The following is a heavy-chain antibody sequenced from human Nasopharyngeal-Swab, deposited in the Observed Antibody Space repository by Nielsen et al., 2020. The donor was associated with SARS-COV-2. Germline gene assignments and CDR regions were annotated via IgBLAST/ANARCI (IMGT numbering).Heavy chain of an antibody. Sequence: GESLKISCEASGFTFGSYTMNWVRQAPGKGLEWVSFISSIGSIAYYADSVKGRFTISRDNANNSLYLQMNSLRADDTAVYYCVRDGALIQLWLLPHALDIWGQGTLVTVSS. J-gene: IGHJ3*02. CDR3: VRDGALIQLWLLPHALDI. V-gene: IGHV3-48*04. D-gene: IGHD5-18*01. CDR1: GFTFGSYT. CDR2: ISSIGSIA.